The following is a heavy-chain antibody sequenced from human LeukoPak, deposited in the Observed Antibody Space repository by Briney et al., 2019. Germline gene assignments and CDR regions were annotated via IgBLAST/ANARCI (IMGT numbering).Heavy chain of an antibody. Sequence: PSETLSLTCTVSGGSISSYYWSWIRQPPGKGLEWIGYIYYSGSTNYNPSLKSRVTISVDTSKNQFSLKLSSVTAADTAVYYCARGITSGYDIYYCYYYYMDVWGKGTTVTVSS. J-gene: IGHJ6*03. CDR1: GGSISSYY. CDR2: IYYSGST. D-gene: IGHD5-12*01. V-gene: IGHV4-59*01. CDR3: ARGITSGYDIYYCYYYYMDV.